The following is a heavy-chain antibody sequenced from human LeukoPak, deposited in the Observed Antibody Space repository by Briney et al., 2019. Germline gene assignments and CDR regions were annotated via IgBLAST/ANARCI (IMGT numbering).Heavy chain of an antibody. Sequence: PGGSLRLSCAASGFTFSDSYMSWIRQAPGKGLEWVSYISRSGTYTHHAGSVKGRFTISRDNAKNSLYLQMNSLRAEDTAVYYCARDMGGDPIYYFDYWGQGTPVTVSS. V-gene: IGHV3-11*05. D-gene: IGHD4-17*01. CDR1: GFTFSDSY. CDR3: ARDMGGDPIYYFDY. J-gene: IGHJ4*02. CDR2: ISRSGTYT.